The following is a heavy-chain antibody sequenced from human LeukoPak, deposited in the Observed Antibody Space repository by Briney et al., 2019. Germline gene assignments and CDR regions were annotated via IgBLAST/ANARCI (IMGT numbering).Heavy chain of an antibody. D-gene: IGHD6-19*01. CDR3: SRGSGWLSVY. V-gene: IGHV3-49*03. J-gene: IGHJ4*02. CDR2: ISGGTT. CDR1: GFTFGDYL. Sequence: GGSLRLSCTASGFTFGDYLMSWFRQAPGKGLEWIGFISGGTTEYAASVKGRFTIPRDDSTSIAYLQMNSLTTGDTAVYYCSRGSGWLSVYWGQGTLVTVSS.